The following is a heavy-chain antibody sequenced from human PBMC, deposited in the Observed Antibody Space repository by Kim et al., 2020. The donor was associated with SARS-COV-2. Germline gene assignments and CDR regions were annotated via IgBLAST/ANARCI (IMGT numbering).Heavy chain of an antibody. J-gene: IGHJ5*02. Sequence: SETLSLTCTVSGGSISSYYWSWIRQPPGKGLEWIGYIYYSGSTNYNPSLKSRVTISVDTSKNQFSLKLSSVTAADTAVYYCAREGYGDYWLGFDPWGQGTLVTVSS. D-gene: IGHD4-17*01. CDR3: AREGYGDYWLGFDP. CDR2: IYYSGST. V-gene: IGHV4-59*01. CDR1: GGSISSYY.